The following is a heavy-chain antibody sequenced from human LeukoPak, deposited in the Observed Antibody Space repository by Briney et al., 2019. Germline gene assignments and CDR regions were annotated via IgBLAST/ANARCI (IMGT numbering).Heavy chain of an antibody. CDR1: GFTVSSNY. Sequence: GRSLRLSCAASGFTVSSNYMNWVRQAPGKGLEWVSVIYSGGSTYYADSVKGRFTISRDNSKNTLYLQMNSLRAEDTAVYYCARVVRSLFDYWGQGTLVTVSS. J-gene: IGHJ4*02. CDR3: ARVVRSLFDY. CDR2: IYSGGST. V-gene: IGHV3-66*01. D-gene: IGHD2-15*01.